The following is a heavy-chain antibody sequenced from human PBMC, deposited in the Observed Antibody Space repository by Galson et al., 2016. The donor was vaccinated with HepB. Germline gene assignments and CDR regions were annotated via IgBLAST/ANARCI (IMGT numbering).Heavy chain of an antibody. CDR2: ISGSGGIR. V-gene: IGHV3-23*01. CDR1: GFTFNSYA. Sequence: SLRLSCAASGFTFNSYAMNWVRQAAGKGLEWVSLISGSGGIRHYADSVKGRFTISRDNTKGTVYLHMNSLRDEDTAVYYCTREANDAFDIWGQGTMVTVSS. J-gene: IGHJ3*02. CDR3: TREANDAFDI.